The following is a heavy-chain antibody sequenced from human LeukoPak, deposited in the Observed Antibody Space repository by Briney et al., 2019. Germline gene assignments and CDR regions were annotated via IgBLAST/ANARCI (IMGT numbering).Heavy chain of an antibody. CDR1: GGSVSSHY. D-gene: IGHD3-3*01. V-gene: IGHV4-59*02. J-gene: IGHJ6*04. CDR2: IYNNGHT. CDR3: ARSPILRFLEFLSMDV. Sequence: SETLSLTCTVSGGSVSSHYWSWIRQPPGKGLEWIGYIYNNGHTNYNTSLESRVTMSLDTSKNQFSLKLSSVTAADTAVYYCARSPILRFLEFLSMDVWGNGTTVIVSS.